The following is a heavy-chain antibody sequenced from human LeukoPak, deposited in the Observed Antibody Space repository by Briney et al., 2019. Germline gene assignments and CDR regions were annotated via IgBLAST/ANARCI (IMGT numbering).Heavy chain of an antibody. CDR1: GFTFNKYW. CDR3: ARDLYDFWSGYYYRGSDY. CDR2: IKQDGSEK. J-gene: IGHJ4*02. D-gene: IGHD3-3*01. V-gene: IGHV3-7*01. Sequence: GGSLRLSCAASGFTFNKYWMSWVRQAPGKGLEWVANIKQDGSEKYYVDSVKGRFTISRDNAKNSLYLQMNSLRAEDTAVYYCARDLYDFWSGYYYRGSDYWGQGTLVTVSS.